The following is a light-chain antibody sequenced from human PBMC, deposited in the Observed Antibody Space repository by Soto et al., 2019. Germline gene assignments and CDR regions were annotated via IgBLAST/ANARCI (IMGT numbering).Light chain of an antibody. CDR1: QSISTW. V-gene: IGKV1-5*03. J-gene: IGKJ2*01. Sequence: DIQMTQSPSTLSASVADRVTITCRASQSISTWLAWYQQKPGKAPKLLIYKASTLESGVPSRFSGGGSGTEFTLTISSLQPDDFATYYCQQYQSYMYTFGQGTKLEIK. CDR2: KAS. CDR3: QQYQSYMYT.